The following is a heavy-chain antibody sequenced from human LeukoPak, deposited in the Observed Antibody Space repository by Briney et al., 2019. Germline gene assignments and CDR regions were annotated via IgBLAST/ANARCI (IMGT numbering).Heavy chain of an antibody. D-gene: IGHD2-2*02. CDR1: GYTFTSYG. J-gene: IGHJ5*02. CDR2: ISAYNGNT. V-gene: IGHV1-18*01. Sequence: ASVKVSCKASGYTFTSYGISWVRQAPGQGLEWMVWISAYNGNTNYAQKLQGRVTMTTDTSTSTAYMELRSLRSDDTDVYYCAREYCSSTSCYTGGVWFDPWGQGTLVTVSS. CDR3: AREYCSSTSCYTGGVWFDP.